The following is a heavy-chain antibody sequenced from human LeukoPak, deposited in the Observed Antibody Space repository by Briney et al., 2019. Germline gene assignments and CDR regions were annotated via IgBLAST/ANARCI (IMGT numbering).Heavy chain of an antibody. CDR2: ISSSGSTI. Sequence: GGSLRLSCAASGFTYSSYEMNWVRQAPGKGLEWVSYISSSGSTIYYADSVKGRFTISRDNAKNSLYLQMNSLRAEDTAVYYCARGSPGVNDYWGQGTLVTVSS. J-gene: IGHJ4*02. CDR3: ARGSPGVNDY. V-gene: IGHV3-48*03. D-gene: IGHD2-21*01. CDR1: GFTYSSYE.